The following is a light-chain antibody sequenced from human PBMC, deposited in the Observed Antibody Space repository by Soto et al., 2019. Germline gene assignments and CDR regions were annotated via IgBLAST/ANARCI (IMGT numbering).Light chain of an antibody. CDR3: QHYNNWPPFMYT. J-gene: IGKJ2*01. V-gene: IGKV3-15*01. CDR2: DAS. CDR1: QTIFTN. Sequence: ILVTQSPPTLSLSPGERATLSCRASQTIFTNLAWYQQKAGQAPRLLIYDASSRATGVPPRFSGSGSGTEFTLTISSLQSEDFAVYYCQHYNNWPPFMYTFGQGTKVDIK.